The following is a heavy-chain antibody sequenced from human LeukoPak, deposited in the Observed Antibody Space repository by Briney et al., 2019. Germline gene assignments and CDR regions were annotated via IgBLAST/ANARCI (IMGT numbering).Heavy chain of an antibody. J-gene: IGHJ6*02. V-gene: IGHV1-69*13. Sequence: ASVKVSCKASGGTFISYAISWVRQAPGQGLEWMGGIIPIFGTANYAQKFQGRVTITADESTSTAYMELSSLRSEDTAVYYCARAILYCSSTSCYVRDYYYGMDVWGQGTTVTVSS. CDR1: GGTFISYA. D-gene: IGHD2-2*01. CDR3: ARAILYCSSTSCYVRDYYYGMDV. CDR2: IIPIFGTA.